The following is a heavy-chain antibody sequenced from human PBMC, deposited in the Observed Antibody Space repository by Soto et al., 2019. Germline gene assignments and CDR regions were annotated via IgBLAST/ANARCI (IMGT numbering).Heavy chain of an antibody. Sequence: SLCRTGVVSGCSITAGGYYGSWIRHHPGKGLEWIGSFYSSGSIIYNPSLMSRVSISGDTSSNQFSMSLTSVTAADTARYYCARMYSSGSGWFHPWGQGTLVTVSS. CDR1: GCSITAGGYY. D-gene: IGHD3-22*01. J-gene: IGHJ5*02. V-gene: IGHV4-31*11. CDR3: ARMYSSGSGWFHP. CDR2: FYSSGSI.